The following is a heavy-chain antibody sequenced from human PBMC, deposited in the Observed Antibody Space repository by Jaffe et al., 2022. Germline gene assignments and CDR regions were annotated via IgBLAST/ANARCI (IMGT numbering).Heavy chain of an antibody. CDR1: GFTFSSYG. CDR2: IRYDGSNK. CDR3: AKDGLKGYCSGGSCPRNAFDI. Sequence: QVQLVESGGGVVQPGGSLRLSCAASGFTFSSYGMHWVRQAPGKGLEWVAFIRYDGSNKYYADSVKGRFTISRDNSKNTLYLQMNSLRAEDTAVYYCAKDGLKGYCSGGSCPRNAFDIWGQGTMVTVSS. D-gene: IGHD2-15*01. J-gene: IGHJ3*02. V-gene: IGHV3-30*02.